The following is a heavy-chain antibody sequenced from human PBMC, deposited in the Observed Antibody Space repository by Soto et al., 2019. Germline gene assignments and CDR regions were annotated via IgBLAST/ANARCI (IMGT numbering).Heavy chain of an antibody. CDR3: ARQQDSRLDPYWYFDL. CDR2: ISAYNGNT. Sequence: QVQLVQSGAEVKKPGASVKVSCKASGYTFTSYGISWVRQAPGQGLEWMGWISAYNGNTNYAQKLQGRVTMTTDTSTSTAHMELRSLRSDDTAVYYCARQQDSRLDPYWYFDLWGRGTLVTVSS. D-gene: IGHD1-1*01. J-gene: IGHJ2*01. CDR1: GYTFTSYG. V-gene: IGHV1-18*04.